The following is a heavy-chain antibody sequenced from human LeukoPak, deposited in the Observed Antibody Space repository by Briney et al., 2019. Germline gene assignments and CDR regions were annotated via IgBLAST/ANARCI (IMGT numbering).Heavy chain of an antibody. Sequence: SVKVSCKASGGTFSTYAISWVRQAPGQGLEWMGGIIPIFGTANYAQKFQGRVTMTRDTSISTAYMELSRLRSDDTAVYYCARDWGIGRFDPWGQGTLVTVSS. D-gene: IGHD6-13*01. V-gene: IGHV1-69*05. CDR2: IIPIFGTA. CDR1: GGTFSTYA. J-gene: IGHJ5*02. CDR3: ARDWGIGRFDP.